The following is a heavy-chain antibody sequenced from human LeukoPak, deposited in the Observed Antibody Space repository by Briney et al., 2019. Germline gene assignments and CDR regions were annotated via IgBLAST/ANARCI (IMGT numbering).Heavy chain of an antibody. CDR2: IYPGDSDT. Sequence: GESLKISCKGSGYSFTSHWIGWVRQMPGKGLEWMGIIYPGDSDTRYSPSFQGQVTISADKSISTAYLQWSSLKASDTAMYYCARLRSSGWLRFQRSSDAFDIWGQGTMVTVSS. J-gene: IGHJ3*02. D-gene: IGHD5-12*01. V-gene: IGHV5-51*01. CDR1: GYSFTSHW. CDR3: ARLRSSGWLRFQRSSDAFDI.